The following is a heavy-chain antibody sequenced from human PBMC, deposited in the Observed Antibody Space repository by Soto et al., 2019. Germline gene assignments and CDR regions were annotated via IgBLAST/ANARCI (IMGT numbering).Heavy chain of an antibody. D-gene: IGHD5-18*01. CDR3: SRDMSYGTGIYFDY. Sequence: EVQLVETGGGLIQPGGSLRLSCAASGFTVSSNYMSWVRQAPGKGLEWVSVIYSGGSTYYAAYVKGRFTISRDNSKNTLYLQMNSLRAEDRAVYYCSRDMSYGTGIYFDYWGQGTLVTVSS. CDR1: GFTVSSNY. V-gene: IGHV3-53*02. J-gene: IGHJ4*02. CDR2: IYSGGST.